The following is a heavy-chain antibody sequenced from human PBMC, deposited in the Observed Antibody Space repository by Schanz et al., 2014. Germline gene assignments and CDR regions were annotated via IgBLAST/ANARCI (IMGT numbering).Heavy chain of an antibody. CDR3: AKDTGYCHGGACYCFEY. CDR1: GFTFSSYS. CDR2: ISSNGGST. D-gene: IGHD2-8*02. J-gene: IGHJ4*02. V-gene: IGHV3-64*04. Sequence: VQLVESGGGLVQPGGSLRLSCSASGFTFSSYSMYWVRQAPGKGLEYVSVISSNGGSTDFADSVKGRFSISRDNSQNTLYLQMDSLRPEDTAVYFCAKDTGYCHGGACYCFEYWGLGILVTVSS.